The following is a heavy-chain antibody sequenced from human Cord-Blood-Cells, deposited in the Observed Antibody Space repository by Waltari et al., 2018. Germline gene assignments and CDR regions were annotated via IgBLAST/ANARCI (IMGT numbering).Heavy chain of an antibody. CDR1: GGSISSSSYY. J-gene: IGHJ3*02. CDR2: IYYSGRT. D-gene: IGHD1-20*01. V-gene: IGHV4-39*07. CDR3: ARRQLTGTTPGGAFDI. Sequence: QLQLQESGPGLVKPSETLSLTCTVSGGSISSSSYYWGWIRQPPGKGLEWIGSIYYSGRTYYNPSLKSRGTISVDTSKNQFSRKLSSVTAADTAVYYCARRQLTGTTPGGAFDIWGQGTMVTVSS.